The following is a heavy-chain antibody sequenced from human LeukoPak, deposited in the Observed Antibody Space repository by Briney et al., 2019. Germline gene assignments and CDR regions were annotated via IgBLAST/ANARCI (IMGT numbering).Heavy chain of an antibody. CDR2: ISYDGSNK. Sequence: GRSLRLSCAASGFTFSSYGMHWVHQAPGKGLEWVAVISYDGSNKYYADSVKGRFTISRDNPKNTLYLQMNSLRAEDTAVYYCAKDPYGSGRRYGMDVWGKGTTVTVSS. CDR1: GFTFSSYG. D-gene: IGHD3-10*01. J-gene: IGHJ6*04. V-gene: IGHV3-30*18. CDR3: AKDPYGSGRRYGMDV.